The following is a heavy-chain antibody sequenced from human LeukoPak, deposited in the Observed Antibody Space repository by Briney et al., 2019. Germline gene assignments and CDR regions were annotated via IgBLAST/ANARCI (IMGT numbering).Heavy chain of an antibody. CDR3: ARTSSSASEFDY. Sequence: ASVKDSCKASGGTFSSYAISWVRQAPGQGLEWMGGIIPIFGTANYAQKFQGRVTITADESTSTAYMELSSLRSEDTAVYYCARTSSSASEFDYWGQGTLVTVSS. CDR2: IIPIFGTA. V-gene: IGHV1-69*01. CDR1: GGTFSSYA. D-gene: IGHD6-6*01. J-gene: IGHJ4*02.